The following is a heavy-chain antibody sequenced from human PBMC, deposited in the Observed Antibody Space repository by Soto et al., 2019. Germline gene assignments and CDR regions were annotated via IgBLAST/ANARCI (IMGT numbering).Heavy chain of an antibody. D-gene: IGHD2-2*01. CDR3: ARVAVGYCSSTSCYGYYYFDY. CDR1: GGTFSSYT. V-gene: IGHV1-18*01. J-gene: IGHJ4*02. Sequence: VKVSCKASGGTFSSYTISWVRQTPGQGLEWMGWISPNNGITNYAQKLQGRVTMTTDTSTSTAYMELRSLRSDDTAVYYCARVAVGYCSSTSCYGYYYFDYWGQGTLVTVSS. CDR2: ISPNNGIT.